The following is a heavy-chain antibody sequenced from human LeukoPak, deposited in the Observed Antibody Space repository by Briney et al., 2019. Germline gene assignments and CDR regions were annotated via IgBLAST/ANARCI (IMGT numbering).Heavy chain of an antibody. V-gene: IGHV3-74*01. CDR3: ARVLSGSYSGTVFDI. J-gene: IGHJ3*02. Sequence: TGESLRLSCAASGFTFSSYWMHWVRQAPGKGLVWVSRINSDGSSTSYADSVKGRFTISRDNAKNTLYPQMNSLRAEDTAVYYCARVLSGSYSGTVFDIWGQGTMVTVSS. D-gene: IGHD1-26*01. CDR2: INSDGSST. CDR1: GFTFSSYW.